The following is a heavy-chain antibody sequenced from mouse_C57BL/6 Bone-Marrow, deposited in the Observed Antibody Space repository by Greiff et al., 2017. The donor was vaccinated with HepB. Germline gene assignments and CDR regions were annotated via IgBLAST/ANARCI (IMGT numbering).Heavy chain of an antibody. CDR3: AMGKESNYYFDY. J-gene: IGHJ2*01. Sequence: VKLQQPGAELVKPGASVKVSCKASGYTFTSYWMHWVKQRPGQGLEWIGRIHPSDSDTNYNQKFKGKATLTVDKSSSTAYMQLSSLTSEDSAVYYCAMGKESNYYFDYWGQGTTLTVSS. CDR2: IHPSDSDT. D-gene: IGHD2-5*01. V-gene: IGHV1-74*01. CDR1: GYTFTSYW.